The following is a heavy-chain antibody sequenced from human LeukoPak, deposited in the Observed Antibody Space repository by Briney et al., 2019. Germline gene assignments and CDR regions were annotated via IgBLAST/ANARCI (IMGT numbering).Heavy chain of an antibody. CDR2: IKQDGSEK. V-gene: IGHV3-7*01. Sequence: PGGSLRLSCAASGFTFSSYWMSWVRQAPGKGLEWVANIKQDGSEKYYVDSVKGRFTISRDNAKNSLYLQMNSLRAEDTAVYYCARRAAGITIFGVISEGDYWGQGTLVTVSS. J-gene: IGHJ4*02. CDR3: ARRAAGITIFGVISEGDY. D-gene: IGHD3-3*01. CDR1: GFTFSSYW.